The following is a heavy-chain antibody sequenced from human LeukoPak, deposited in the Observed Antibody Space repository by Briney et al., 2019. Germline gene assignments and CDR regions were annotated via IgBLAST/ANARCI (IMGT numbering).Heavy chain of an antibody. V-gene: IGHV1-2*02. CDR1: GYTFTSYG. J-gene: IGHJ4*02. D-gene: IGHD1-1*01. CDR2: INPSSGDT. CDR3: ARVQYAGTGEVTFFDS. Sequence: ASVKVSCKASGYTFTSYGISWVRQAPGQGLEWMGWINPSSGDTRSLQQFQGRVTMTRDTSINTAYMDLSSLRSDDTAVYYCARVQYAGTGEVTFFDSWGQGTLVTVSS.